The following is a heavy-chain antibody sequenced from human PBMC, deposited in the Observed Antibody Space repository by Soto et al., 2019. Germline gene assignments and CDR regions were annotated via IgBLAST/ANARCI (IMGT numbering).Heavy chain of an antibody. CDR3: AREEGGGYDHRWFDP. D-gene: IGHD5-12*01. J-gene: IGHJ5*02. CDR1: GGSISSGGYY. Sequence: QVQLQESGPGLVKPSQTLSLTCTVSGGSISSGGYYWSWIRQHPGKGLEWIGYIYDSGNTYYNPSLKRRCTISVDTSKNQFSLKLSSVTAADTAVYYCAREEGGGYDHRWFDPWGQGTLVTVSS. V-gene: IGHV4-31*03. CDR2: IYDSGNT.